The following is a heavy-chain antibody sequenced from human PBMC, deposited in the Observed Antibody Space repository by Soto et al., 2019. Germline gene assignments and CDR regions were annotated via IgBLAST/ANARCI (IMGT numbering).Heavy chain of an antibody. J-gene: IGHJ6*02. CDR3: ASEMGISYCFYGLDV. Sequence: AGGSLRLSCAASGFSFSSYWMHWVRQAPGKGLVWVSRINSDGSSTSYADSVKGRFTISRDNAKNTLYVQMNSLRAEDTAVYYCASEMGISYCFYGLDVWGQGTTVTVYS. CDR2: INSDGSST. CDR1: GFSFSSYW. V-gene: IGHV3-74*01. D-gene: IGHD1-26*01.